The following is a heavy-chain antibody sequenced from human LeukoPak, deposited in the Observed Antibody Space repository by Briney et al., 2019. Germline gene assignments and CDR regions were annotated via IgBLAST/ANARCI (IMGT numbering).Heavy chain of an antibody. V-gene: IGHV1-2*02. CDR1: GYTFTGYY. J-gene: IGHJ4*02. Sequence: ASVKVSCKSSGYTFTGYYMHWVRQAPGQGLEWMGWINPDSGGTNYAQKFQGRVTMTRDTSSSTAYMELRSLRSDDTAVYYCARDLIGVTTGYFDYWGQGTLVTVSS. D-gene: IGHD4-17*01. CDR3: ARDLIGVTTGYFDY. CDR2: INPDSGGT.